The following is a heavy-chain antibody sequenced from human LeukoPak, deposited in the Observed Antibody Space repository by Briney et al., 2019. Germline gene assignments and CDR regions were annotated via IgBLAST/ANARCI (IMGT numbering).Heavy chain of an antibody. CDR1: GGSISSYY. Sequence: SETLSLTCTVSGGSISSYYWSWIRQPPGKGLEWIGYIYYSGSTNYNPSLKSRVTISVDTSKNQFSLKLSSVTAADTAVYYCARQARPRDWNDGGYFDYWGQGTLVTVSS. CDR3: ARQARPRDWNDGGYFDY. CDR2: IYYSGST. V-gene: IGHV4-59*01. J-gene: IGHJ4*02. D-gene: IGHD1-1*01.